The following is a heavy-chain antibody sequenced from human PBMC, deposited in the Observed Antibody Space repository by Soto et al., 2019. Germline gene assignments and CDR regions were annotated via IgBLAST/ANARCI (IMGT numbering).Heavy chain of an antibody. V-gene: IGHV4-59*01. CDR3: ARYRREAVAGYTLDN. CDR2: VYNSGST. J-gene: IGHJ4*02. Sequence: SETLSLTCTVSGGSISSNYWTWIRQPPGKGLEWIGYVYNSGSTNYNPSLKSRVTISEDTSKSQFSLKVNSMTAADTAVYYCARYRREAVAGYTLDNWGRGILVTVSS. CDR1: GGSISSNY. D-gene: IGHD6-13*01.